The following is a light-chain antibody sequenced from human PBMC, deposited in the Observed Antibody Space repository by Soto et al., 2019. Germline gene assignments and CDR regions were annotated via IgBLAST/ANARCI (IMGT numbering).Light chain of an antibody. CDR3: CSYAGSYTFGYV. CDR1: SSDVGGYNY. V-gene: IGLV2-11*01. CDR2: DVS. Sequence: QSALTQPRSVSGSPGQSVIISCTGTSSDVGGYNYVSWYQQHPGKAPKLMIYDVSKRPSGVPDRFSGSKSGNTASLTISGLQAEDEADYYCCSYAGSYTFGYVFGTGTKLTVL. J-gene: IGLJ1*01.